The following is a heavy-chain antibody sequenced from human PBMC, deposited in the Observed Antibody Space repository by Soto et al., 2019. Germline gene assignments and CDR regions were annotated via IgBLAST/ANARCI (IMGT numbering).Heavy chain of an antibody. J-gene: IGHJ6*02. CDR1: GFTFRSYS. D-gene: IGHD5-12*01. CDR3: ARAFGGYDGYYYYYGMDV. CDR2: ISSSSSYI. V-gene: IGHV3-21*01. Sequence: RRLSCAASGFTFRSYSMNWVRQAPGKGLEWVSSISSSSSYIYYADSVKGRFTISRDNAKNSLYLQMNSLRAEDTAVYYCARAFGGYDGYYYYYGMDVWGQGTTVTVYS.